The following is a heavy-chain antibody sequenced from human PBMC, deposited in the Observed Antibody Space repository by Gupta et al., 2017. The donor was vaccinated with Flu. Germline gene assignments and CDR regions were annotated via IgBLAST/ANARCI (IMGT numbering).Heavy chain of an antibody. CDR2: IWYDGSNK. V-gene: IGHV3-33*01. Sequence: QVQLVESGGGVVKPGRSLRLSCAASAFTFITYGMHWVRPAPGTGLEWVAVIWYDGSNKYYADSVKGRFTISRDKSKNTVYLQMNSLRAEDTAVYYCARQSQTLYYYYMDVWGKGTTVTVSS. CDR3: ARQSQTLYYYYMDV. J-gene: IGHJ6*03. CDR1: AFTFITYG.